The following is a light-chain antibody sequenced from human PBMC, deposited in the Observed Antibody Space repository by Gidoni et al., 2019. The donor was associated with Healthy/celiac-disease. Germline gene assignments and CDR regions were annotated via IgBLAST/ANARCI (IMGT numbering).Light chain of an antibody. Sequence: DIQMTQSPSTLSASVGDRVTITCRASQSISSWLAWYQQKPGKAPKLLIYDASSLESGVPSRFSGSGSGTEFTLTISSLQPDDVATYYCQQYNSYSPTWTFGQGTKVEIK. CDR1: QSISSW. CDR3: QQYNSYSPTWT. CDR2: DAS. V-gene: IGKV1-5*01. J-gene: IGKJ1*01.